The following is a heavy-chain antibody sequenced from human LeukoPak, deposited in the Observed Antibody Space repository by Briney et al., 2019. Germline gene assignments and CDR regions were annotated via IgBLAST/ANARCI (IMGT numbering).Heavy chain of an antibody. D-gene: IGHD5-24*01. CDR3: ARGPADYNKLKPGDRDGYNYKSKRTPLDY. J-gene: IGHJ4*02. CDR1: GGSFSGYY. V-gene: IGHV4-34*01. CDR2: INHSGST. Sequence: PSETLSLTCAVYGGSFSGYYWSWIRQPPGKGLEWIGEINHSGSTNYNSSLKSRVTISVDTSKNQLSLRLSSVTAADTAVYYCARGPADYNKLKPGDRDGYNYKSKRTPLDYWGQGTLVTVSS.